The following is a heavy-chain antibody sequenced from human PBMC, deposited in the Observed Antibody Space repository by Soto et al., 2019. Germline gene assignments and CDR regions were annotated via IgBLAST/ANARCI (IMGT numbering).Heavy chain of an antibody. J-gene: IGHJ5*02. Sequence: QVQLVQSGAEVKKPGSSVKVSCKASGGTFSSYAISWVRQAPGQGLEWMGGIIPIFGTANYAQKFQGRVTITADESTSTASRELGSLRSEDTAVYYCARDGFNDDILTGYRFYNWCDPWGQGTLVTVSS. CDR3: ARDGFNDDILTGYRFYNWCDP. CDR1: GGTFSSYA. D-gene: IGHD3-9*01. CDR2: IIPIFGTA. V-gene: IGHV1-69*01.